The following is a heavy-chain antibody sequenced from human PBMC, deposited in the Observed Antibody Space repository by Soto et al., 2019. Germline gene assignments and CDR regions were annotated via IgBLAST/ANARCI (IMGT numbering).Heavy chain of an antibody. CDR2: IKQDGGEE. CDR1: GFTFSDYS. Sequence: SGGSLRLSCAASGFTFSDYSMSWVRQSPGKGLEGVANIKQDGGEEDYVDSVKGRLTTSRDNAKNSLYLQMNSLRAEDTAVYYCARVYYDSRGPTKYRAFDFWGQGTMVTVSS. D-gene: IGHD3-22*01. CDR3: ARVYYDSRGPTKYRAFDF. V-gene: IGHV3-7*01. J-gene: IGHJ3*01.